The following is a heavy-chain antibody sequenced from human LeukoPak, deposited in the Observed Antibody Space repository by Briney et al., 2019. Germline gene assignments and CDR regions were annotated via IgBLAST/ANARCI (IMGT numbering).Heavy chain of an antibody. J-gene: IGHJ3*02. Sequence: ASVKVSCKASGYIFTGHYMYWVRQAPGQGLEWMGWINPNSGGTKYAQRFQGRVTMTRDTSITTAYMELGRLRSDDTAVYYCARVGGPRTFDIWGQGTMVTVSS. D-gene: IGHD3-16*01. CDR2: INPNSGGT. CDR1: GYIFTGHY. V-gene: IGHV1-2*02. CDR3: ARVGGPRTFDI.